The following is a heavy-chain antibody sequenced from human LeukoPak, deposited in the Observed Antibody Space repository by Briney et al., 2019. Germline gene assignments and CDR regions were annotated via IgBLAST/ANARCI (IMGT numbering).Heavy chain of an antibody. CDR3: ARIRGGNNYHFDY. CDR1: GYTFSDYY. Sequence: GASVKVSCKASGYTFSDYYTHWVRQAPGQGLEWMGWINPNSAATNYAQRFQGRVTMTRDTSITTAYMELSRLTSDDTAVYYCARIRGGNNYHFDYWGQGTLVTVS. CDR2: INPNSAAT. D-gene: IGHD1-26*01. J-gene: IGHJ4*02. V-gene: IGHV1-2*02.